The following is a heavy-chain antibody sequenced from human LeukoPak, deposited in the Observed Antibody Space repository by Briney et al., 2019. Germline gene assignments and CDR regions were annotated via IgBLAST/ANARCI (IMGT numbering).Heavy chain of an antibody. J-gene: IGHJ6*04. V-gene: IGHV4-38-2*01. D-gene: IGHD3-10*01. Sequence: SETRSLTCAVSGYSIGSGFYWGWIRQPPGKGLGGIWSIFHRGSTYYNPSLKIRVTISVDTSKNQFSLKLSSVTAADTALYYCARASGRYGSGSYYYSGMDVWGKGTTVTVSS. CDR3: ARASGRYGSGSYYYSGMDV. CDR2: IFHRGST. CDR1: GYSIGSGFY.